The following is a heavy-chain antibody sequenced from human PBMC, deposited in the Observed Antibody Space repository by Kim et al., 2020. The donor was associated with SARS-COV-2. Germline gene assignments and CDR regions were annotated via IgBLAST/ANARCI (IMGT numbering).Heavy chain of an antibody. V-gene: IGHV3-23*01. J-gene: IGHJ3*02. Sequence: GGSLRLSCAASGFTFSSYAMSWVRQAPGKGLEWVSAISGSGGSTYYADSVKGRFTISRDNSKNTLYLQMNSLRAEDTAVYYCAKDQRPRYSSGWYSVDAFDIWGQGTMVTVSS. CDR2: ISGSGGST. D-gene: IGHD6-19*01. CDR3: AKDQRPRYSSGWYSVDAFDI. CDR1: GFTFSSYA.